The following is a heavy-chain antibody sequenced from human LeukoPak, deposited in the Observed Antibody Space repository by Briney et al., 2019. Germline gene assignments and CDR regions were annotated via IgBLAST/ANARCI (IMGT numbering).Heavy chain of an antibody. J-gene: IGHJ4*02. Sequence: GGSLRLSCAASGFTFSSYAMHWVRQAPGKGLEYVSAISSNGGSTYYANSVEGRFTISRDNSKNTLYLQMGSLRAEDMAVYYCARDAGSYSPFDYWGQGTLVTVSS. CDR3: ARDAGSYSPFDY. CDR1: GFTFSSYA. CDR2: ISSNGGST. V-gene: IGHV3-64*01. D-gene: IGHD2-15*01.